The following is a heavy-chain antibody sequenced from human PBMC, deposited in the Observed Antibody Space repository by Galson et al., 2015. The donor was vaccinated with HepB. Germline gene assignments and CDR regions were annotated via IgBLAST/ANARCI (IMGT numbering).Heavy chain of an antibody. CDR3: AKGRGYDGNSAEFDY. D-gene: IGHD3-22*01. CDR1: GFTFSSYG. V-gene: IGHV3-30*18. CDR2: ISYDGNYK. J-gene: IGHJ4*02. Sequence: SLRLSCAVSGFTFSSYGIHWVRQAPGKGLEWVAVISYDGNYKYYADSVKGRFTISRDNSKNTLFLQMNSLRAEDTAVYHCAKGRGYDGNSAEFDYWGQGTLVTVSS.